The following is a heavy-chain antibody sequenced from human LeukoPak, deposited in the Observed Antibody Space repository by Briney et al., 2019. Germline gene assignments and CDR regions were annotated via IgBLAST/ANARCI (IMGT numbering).Heavy chain of an antibody. CDR1: GGTFGSHA. CDR2: IIPIFGTA. J-gene: IGHJ4*02. Sequence: SVKVACKASGGTFGSHAINWARQAPGAELEWMGGIIPIFGTANYTHKFQGRVSMTADESTATAYMELSSLRAEDTAIYCASALGYCSGGSCYSHYGGGDSWGQGTLVTVSS. V-gene: IGHV1-69*13. CDR3: SALGYCSGGSCYSHYGGGDS. D-gene: IGHD2-15*01.